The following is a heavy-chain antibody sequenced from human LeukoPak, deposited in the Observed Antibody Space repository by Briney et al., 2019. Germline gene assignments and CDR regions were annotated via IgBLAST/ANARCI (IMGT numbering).Heavy chain of an antibody. D-gene: IGHD2-15*01. Sequence: PGGSLRLSCAASGFTFSSYGMHWVRQAPGKGLEWVAFIQYDGSNKYYADSVKGRFTISRDNSKNTLYLQMNSLRAEDTAVYYCAKAVGAYQHMDVWGKGTTVTVSS. CDR2: IQYDGSNK. CDR3: AKAVGAYQHMDV. J-gene: IGHJ6*03. V-gene: IGHV3-30*02. CDR1: GFTFSSYG.